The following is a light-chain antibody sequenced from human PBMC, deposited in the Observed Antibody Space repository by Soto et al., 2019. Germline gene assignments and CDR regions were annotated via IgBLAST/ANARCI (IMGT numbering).Light chain of an antibody. J-gene: IGKJ1*01. V-gene: IGKV1-5*01. CDR3: QQYNSYPLT. CDR2: DAS. CDR1: QSISSR. Sequence: DIQMTQSPSTLSASVGERVTITCRASQSISSRLAWYQQKPGNAPKLLIYDASSLESGVPSRFSGSGSGTEFTLAISSLQPDDFATYYCQQYNSYPLTFGQGTKVEIK.